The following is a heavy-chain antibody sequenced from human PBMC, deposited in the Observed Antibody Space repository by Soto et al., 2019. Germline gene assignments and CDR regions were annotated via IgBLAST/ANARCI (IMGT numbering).Heavy chain of an antibody. J-gene: IGHJ4*02. D-gene: IGHD5-12*01. V-gene: IGHV3-23*01. Sequence: GGSLRLSCAASGFTFSSYAMSWVRQAPGKGLEWVSAISGSGGSTYYADSVKGRFTISRDNSKNTLYLQMSSLRAEDTAVYYCAKDCEMATISSGPGYWGQGTLVTVSS. CDR2: ISGSGGST. CDR3: AKDCEMATISSGPGY. CDR1: GFTFSSYA.